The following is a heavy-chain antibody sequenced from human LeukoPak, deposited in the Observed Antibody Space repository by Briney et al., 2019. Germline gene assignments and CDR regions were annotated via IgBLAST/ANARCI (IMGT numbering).Heavy chain of an antibody. J-gene: IGHJ3*02. CDR1: GGSITSNY. V-gene: IGHV4-59*01. Sequence: SETLSLTCSVSGGSITSNYWTWIRQSPGKGLEYISHVFYTGRTRYNPSLQRRLTISLDTSNNHFPLQLTSVSAADTAVYYCARLLDYDNSGAPDVFDIWGQGTMVTVSS. CDR3: ARLLDYDNSGAPDVFDI. CDR2: VFYTGRT. D-gene: IGHD3-22*01.